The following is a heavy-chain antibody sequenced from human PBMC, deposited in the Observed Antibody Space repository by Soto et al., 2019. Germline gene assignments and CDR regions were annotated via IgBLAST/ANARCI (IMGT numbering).Heavy chain of an antibody. CDR1: GFTVTSNY. D-gene: IGHD1-26*01. V-gene: IGHV3-53*02. CDR3: AKKPPSSIQGWAFGMDV. CDR2: TFTGGST. J-gene: IGHJ6*02. Sequence: EVQLVETGGGLIQPGGSLRLSCLASGFTVTSNYMIWVRQPPGKGLEWVSTTFTGGSTHYSDSVKGRFSVSRDNSKNTVYLQTNNLRVDDTAICYCAKKPPSSIQGWAFGMDVWGQGTTVSVSS.